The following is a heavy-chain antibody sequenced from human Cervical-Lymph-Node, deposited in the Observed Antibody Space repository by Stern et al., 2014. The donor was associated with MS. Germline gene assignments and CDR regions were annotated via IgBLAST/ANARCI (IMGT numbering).Heavy chain of an antibody. J-gene: IGHJ6*02. D-gene: IGHD1-1*01. V-gene: IGHV1-69*01. CDR2: FIPLFGTT. CDR1: GDTFINFG. CDR3: ARDNDDNGMDV. Sequence: VQLVESGAEVKKPGSSVKVSCTASGDTFINFGISWVRQAPGQGLEWMVWFIPLFGTTHYVEKFQGRLTINADESATTVYMELSSLRSEDTAVYYCARDNDDNGMDVWGQGTTVTVSS.